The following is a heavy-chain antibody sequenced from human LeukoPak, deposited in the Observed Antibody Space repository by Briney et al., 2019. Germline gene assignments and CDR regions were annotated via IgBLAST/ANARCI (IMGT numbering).Heavy chain of an antibody. J-gene: IGHJ2*01. Sequence: GGSLRLSCEVSGFPFNKFSMTWVHQAPGKGLEWISYISSRSSTINYADSVKGRFNISRDNAKNSLFLQMNSLRPDDTAVYYCARAPIAVAGRGYFDLWGRGTLVTVSS. D-gene: IGHD6-19*01. CDR3: ARAPIAVAGRGYFDL. V-gene: IGHV3-48*01. CDR2: ISSRSSTI. CDR1: GFPFNKFS.